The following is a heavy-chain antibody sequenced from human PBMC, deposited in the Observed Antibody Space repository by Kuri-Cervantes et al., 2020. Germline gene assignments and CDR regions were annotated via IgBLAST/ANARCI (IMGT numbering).Heavy chain of an antibody. J-gene: IGHJ6*02. Sequence: GESLKISSAASGFTFSSYAMSWVRQAPGKGLEWVSAISGSGGSTYYADSVKGRFTISRDNSKNTLYLQMNSLRAEDTAVYYCARANWSGYLRKYYYYGMDVWGQGTTVTVSS. CDR1: GFTFSSYA. D-gene: IGHD3-3*01. CDR3: ARANWSGYLRKYYYYGMDV. V-gene: IGHV3-23*01. CDR2: ISGSGGST.